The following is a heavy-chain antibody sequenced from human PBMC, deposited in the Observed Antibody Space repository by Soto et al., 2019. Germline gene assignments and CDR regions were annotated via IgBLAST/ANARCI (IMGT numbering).Heavy chain of an antibody. Sequence: EVQLVESGGGLVQPGGSLRLSCAASRFTFSHYSMNWVRQAPGKGLEWVSYISSTSSTTYYADTVKGRFTISRDNAKSSLYLQMNSLRDEDTAVYYCARPIHYYDSSGYPNELDAFDIWGQGTMVTVSS. D-gene: IGHD3-22*01. J-gene: IGHJ3*02. CDR2: ISSTSSTT. V-gene: IGHV3-48*02. CDR3: ARPIHYYDSSGYPNELDAFDI. CDR1: RFTFSHYS.